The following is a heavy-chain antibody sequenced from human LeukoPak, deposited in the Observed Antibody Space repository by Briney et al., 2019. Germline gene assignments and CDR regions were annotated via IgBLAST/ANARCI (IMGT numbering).Heavy chain of an antibody. CDR1: GFTFSSDA. CDR2: ISGSGGST. J-gene: IGHJ6*02. D-gene: IGHD4-17*01. CDR3: AKDLPTTVTAAARYYYYGMDV. Sequence: GGSLRLSCAASGFTFSSDAMSWVRQAPGKGLEWVSAISGSGGSTYYADSVKGRFTISRDNSKNTLYLQMNSLRAGDTAVYYCAKDLPTTVTAAARYYYYGMDVWGQGTTVTVSS. V-gene: IGHV3-23*01.